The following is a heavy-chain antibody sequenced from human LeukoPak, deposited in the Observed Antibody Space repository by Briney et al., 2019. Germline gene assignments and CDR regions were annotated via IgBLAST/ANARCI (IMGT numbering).Heavy chain of an antibody. CDR2: ISGSGGST. CDR3: AKASTYYDFWSGYYGDY. Sequence: GGSLRLSCAAPGFTFSSYAMSWVRQAPGKGLEWVSAISGSGGSTYYADSVKGRFTISRDNSKNTLYLQMNSLRAEDTAVYYCAKASTYYDFWSGYYGDYWGQGTLVTVSS. CDR1: GFTFSSYA. J-gene: IGHJ4*02. V-gene: IGHV3-23*01. D-gene: IGHD3-3*01.